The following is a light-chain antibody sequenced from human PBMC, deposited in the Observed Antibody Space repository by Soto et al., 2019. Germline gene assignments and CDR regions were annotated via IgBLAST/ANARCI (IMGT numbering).Light chain of an antibody. V-gene: IGKV3-20*01. CDR2: GAS. CDR1: QSVTYDQ. J-gene: IGKJ1*01. CDR3: QQYGDLPPS. Sequence: EIVLTQSPDTLSLSPGERATLSCRASQSVTYDQLAWYRQKPGQAPRLLIYGASSRAAGIPDRFSGSGSGPDFTLTIIRLEPEDFVVYHCQQYGDLPPSFGQGTKVEIK.